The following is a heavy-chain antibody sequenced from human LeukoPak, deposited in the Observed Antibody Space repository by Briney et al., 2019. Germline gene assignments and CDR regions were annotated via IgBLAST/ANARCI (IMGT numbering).Heavy chain of an antibody. CDR1: GFTFSSYW. CDR2: IKQDGSEK. J-gene: IGHJ6*02. CDR3: ARSGGSDYYYYGMDV. D-gene: IGHD1-26*01. V-gene: IGHV3-7*04. Sequence: GGSLRLSCAASGFTFSSYWMSWVRQAPGKGLEWVANIKQDGSEKYYVDSVKGRFTISRDNAKNSLYLQMSSLRAEDTAVYYCARSGGSDYYYYGMDVWGQGTTVTVSS.